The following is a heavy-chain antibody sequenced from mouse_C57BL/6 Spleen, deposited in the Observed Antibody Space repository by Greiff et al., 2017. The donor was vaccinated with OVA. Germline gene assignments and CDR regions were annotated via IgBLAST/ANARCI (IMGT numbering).Heavy chain of an antibody. J-gene: IGHJ2*01. Sequence: VKLQESGAELVKPGASVKISCKASGYAFSSYWMNWVKQRPGKGLEWIGQIYPGDGDTNYNGKFKGKATLTADKSSSTAYMQLSSLTSEDSAVYFCARVTTVVADSDYWGQGTTLTVSS. D-gene: IGHD1-1*01. CDR1: GYAFSSYW. CDR2: IYPGDGDT. CDR3: ARVTTVVADSDY. V-gene: IGHV1-80*01.